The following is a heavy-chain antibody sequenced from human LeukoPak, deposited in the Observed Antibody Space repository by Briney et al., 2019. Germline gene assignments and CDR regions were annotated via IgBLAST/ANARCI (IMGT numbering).Heavy chain of an antibody. CDR1: GFTFYDYA. J-gene: IGHJ4*02. CDR3: AKAEMATIPSYFDY. V-gene: IGHV3-9*01. D-gene: IGHD5-24*01. CDR2: ISWNSGSI. Sequence: GRSLRLSCAASGFTFYDYAMHWVRQAPGKGLEWVSGISWNSGSIGYADSVKGRFTISRDNAKNSLYLQMNSLRAEDTALYYCAKAEMATIPSYFDYWGQGTLVTVSS.